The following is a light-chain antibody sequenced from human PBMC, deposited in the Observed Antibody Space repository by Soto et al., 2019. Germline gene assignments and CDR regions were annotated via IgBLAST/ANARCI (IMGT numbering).Light chain of an antibody. CDR3: QQYSDSPLT. J-gene: IGKJ4*01. CDR2: RAS. Sequence: DIVMTQSPDSLAVSLGERATINCKSSQSLLCTSNNKYCLSWFQQKPGQPPELLIYRASTRESGVPVRFSGTGSLTDLTLTICSLQAEDVAVYYCQQYSDSPLTFCGGTKVE. V-gene: IGKV4-1*01. CDR1: QSLLCTSNNKYC.